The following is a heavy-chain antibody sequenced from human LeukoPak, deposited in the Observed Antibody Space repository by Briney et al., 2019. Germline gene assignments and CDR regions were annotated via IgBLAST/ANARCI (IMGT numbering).Heavy chain of an antibody. CDR3: ATDHARGVYTFFYY. Sequence: PSETLSLTCTVSGGSISSGTYSWNWVRQHPGKGLEWIGYTSYSGNANYNPSLKSRVTISIDTSKNQFSLKLSSVTAADTAVYYCATDHARGVYTFFYYWGQGTLVTVSS. D-gene: IGHD5/OR15-5a*01. CDR2: TSYSGNA. V-gene: IGHV4-31*03. J-gene: IGHJ4*02. CDR1: GGSISSGTYS.